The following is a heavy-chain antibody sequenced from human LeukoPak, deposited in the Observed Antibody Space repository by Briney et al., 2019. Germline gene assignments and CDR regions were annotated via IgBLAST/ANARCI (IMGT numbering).Heavy chain of an antibody. V-gene: IGHV3-23*01. CDR1: GFTFNSFA. CDR2: ISGSDGSS. CDR3: AKSLGVGGYTRYKGFDQ. J-gene: IGHJ4*02. Sequence: GGSLRLSCAASGFTFNSFAMNWVRQAPGKGLEWVSSISGSDGSSHYADFVKGRFTISRDNSKNTLHLQMNSLRAEDTAVYYCAKSLGVGGYTRYKGFDQWGQGTLVTVSS. D-gene: IGHD3-16*02.